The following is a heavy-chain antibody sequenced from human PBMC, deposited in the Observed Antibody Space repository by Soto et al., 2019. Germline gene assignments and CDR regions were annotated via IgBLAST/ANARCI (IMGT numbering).Heavy chain of an antibody. CDR3: ASDYDFWSGYRPDYYYYGMDV. CDR2: INPSGGSA. D-gene: IGHD3-3*01. V-gene: IGHV1-46*01. J-gene: IGHJ6*02. Sequence: ASVKVSCKASGYTFASYYMHWVRQAPGQGLEWMGIINPSGGSASYAQKFQGRVTMTRDTSTSTVYMELSSLRSEDTAVYYCASDYDFWSGYRPDYYYYGMDVWGQGTTVTVS. CDR1: GYTFASYY.